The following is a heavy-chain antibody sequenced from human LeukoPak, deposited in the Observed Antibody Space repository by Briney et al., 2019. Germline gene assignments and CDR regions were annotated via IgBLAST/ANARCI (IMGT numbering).Heavy chain of an antibody. CDR2: INPTGGTT. D-gene: IGHD3/OR15-3a*01. CDR1: GYDFTAHF. J-gene: IGHJ4*02. Sequence: ASVKVSCKASGYDFTAHFMHWIRQAPGQGLEWMGIINPTGGTTTYAQKFQGRATMTRDTSTSTVYMELSSLRSEDTAVYYCARGYPLDWNYFDYWGQGTLVIVSS. CDR3: ARGYPLDWNYFDY. V-gene: IGHV1-46*01.